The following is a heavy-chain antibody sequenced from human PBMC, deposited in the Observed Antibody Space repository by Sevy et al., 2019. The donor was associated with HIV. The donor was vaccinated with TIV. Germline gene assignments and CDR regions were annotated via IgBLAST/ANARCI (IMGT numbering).Heavy chain of an antibody. V-gene: IGHV3-7*03. D-gene: IGHD2-8*01. CDR1: GFTFSSYW. CDR3: AREGSNGYYYYMVV. J-gene: IGHJ6*03. Sequence: GGSLRLSCAASGFTFSSYWMSWVRQAPGKGLEWVANIKEDGSEKYYVDSVKGRFTISRDNAKNSLYLQMNSLRAEDTAVYYCAREGSNGYYYYMVVWGKGTTVTVSS. CDR2: IKEDGSEK.